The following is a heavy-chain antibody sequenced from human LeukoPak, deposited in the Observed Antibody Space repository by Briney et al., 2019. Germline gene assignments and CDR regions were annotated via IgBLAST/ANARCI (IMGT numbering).Heavy chain of an antibody. CDR2: IYYSGST. CDR3: AMYRGYFDY. CDR1: GYSISSGYY. D-gene: IGHD1-26*01. Sequence: SETLSLTCTVSGYSISSGYYWGWIRQPPGKGLEWIGSIYYSGSTYYNPSLKSRVTISVDTSKNQFSLKLSSVTAADTAVYYCAMYRGYFDYWGQGTLVTVSS. J-gene: IGHJ4*02. V-gene: IGHV4-38-2*02.